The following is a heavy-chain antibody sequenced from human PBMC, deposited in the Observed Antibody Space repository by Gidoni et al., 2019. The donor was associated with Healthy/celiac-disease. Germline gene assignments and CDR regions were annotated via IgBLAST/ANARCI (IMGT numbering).Heavy chain of an antibody. J-gene: IGHJ6*02. D-gene: IGHD4-17*01. V-gene: IGHV1-69*01. CDR1: GGNVSSYA. CDR3: ARDPDYGGNSEYYYGMDV. CDR2: IIPIFGTA. Sequence: QVQLVQSGAEVKKPGSSVKVSCKASGGNVSSYAISWVRQAPGQGLEWMGGIIPIFGTANYAQKFQGRVTITADESTSTAYMELSSLRSEDTAVYYCARDPDYGGNSEYYYGMDVWGQGTTVTVSS.